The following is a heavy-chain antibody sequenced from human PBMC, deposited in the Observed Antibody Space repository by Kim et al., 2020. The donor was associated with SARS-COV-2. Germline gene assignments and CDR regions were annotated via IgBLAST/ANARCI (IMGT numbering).Heavy chain of an antibody. Sequence: SETLSLTCAVYGGSFSGYYWSWIRQPPGKGLEWIGEINHSGSTNCNPSLKSRVTISVDTSKNQFSLKLSSVTAADTAVYYCARLIVPAAKGRDYWGQGTLVTVSS. D-gene: IGHD2-2*01. CDR2: INHSGST. V-gene: IGHV4-34*01. CDR1: GGSFSGYY. CDR3: ARLIVPAAKGRDY. J-gene: IGHJ4*02.